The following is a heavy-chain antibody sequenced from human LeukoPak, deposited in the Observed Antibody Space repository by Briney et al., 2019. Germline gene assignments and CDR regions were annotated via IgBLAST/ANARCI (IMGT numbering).Heavy chain of an antibody. CDR1: GFTFTSSA. J-gene: IGHJ4*02. V-gene: IGHV1-58*01. CDR3: ARGYSYGPRASDY. CDR2: IVVGSGNT. D-gene: IGHD5-18*01. Sequence: SVKVSCNASGFTFTSSAVQWVRQARGQRLEWIGWIVVGSGNTNYAQKLQGRVTMTTDTSTSTAYMELRSLRSDDTAVYYCARGYSYGPRASDYWGQGTLVTVSS.